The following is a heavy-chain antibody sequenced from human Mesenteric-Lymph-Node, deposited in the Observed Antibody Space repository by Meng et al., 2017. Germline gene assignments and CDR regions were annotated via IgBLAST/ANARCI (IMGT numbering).Heavy chain of an antibody. CDR3: AKDASYYDFWSGYHIDY. CDR1: GFTFSSYA. V-gene: IGHV3-23*01. D-gene: IGHD3-3*01. CDR2: ISGSGGST. J-gene: IGHJ4*02. Sequence: GESLKISCAASGFTFSSYAMSWVRQAPGKGLEWVSAISGSGGSTYYADSLKGRFTISRDNSKNTLYLQMNSLRAEDTAVYYCAKDASYYDFWSGYHIDYWGQGTLVTVSS.